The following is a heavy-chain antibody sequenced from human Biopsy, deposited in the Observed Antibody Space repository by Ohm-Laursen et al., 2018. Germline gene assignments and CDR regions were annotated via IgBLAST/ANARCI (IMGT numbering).Heavy chain of an antibody. V-gene: IGHV4-59*01. J-gene: IGHJ2*01. CDR2: VYNGGIT. CDR3: ARDRGYYSDRTVPGYFDL. CDR1: GGSIISYY. Sequence: SDTLSLTCSVSGGSIISYYWTWIRQPPGKGLEWIGHVYNGGITNYNPSLKSRVTISKDTSKNQFSLRLRSVTPADTAIYYCARDRGYYSDRTVPGYFDLWGRGTPVTVSS. D-gene: IGHD3-22*01.